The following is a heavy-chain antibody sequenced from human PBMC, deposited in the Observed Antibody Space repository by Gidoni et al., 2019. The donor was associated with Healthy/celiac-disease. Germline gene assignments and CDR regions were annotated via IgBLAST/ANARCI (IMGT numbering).Heavy chain of an antibody. J-gene: IGHJ2*01. CDR3: ARAFTGIAVAGTSGLGWYFDL. Sequence: GQGLEWMGWINPNTGNPTYAQGFTGRFVFSLDTPVSTAYMQISSLKAEDTAVYYCARAFTGIAVAGTSGLGWYFDLWGRGTLVTVSS. V-gene: IGHV7-4-1*02. CDR2: INPNTGNP. D-gene: IGHD6-19*01.